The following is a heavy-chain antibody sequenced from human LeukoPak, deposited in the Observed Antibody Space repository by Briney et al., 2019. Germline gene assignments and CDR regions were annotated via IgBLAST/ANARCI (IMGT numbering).Heavy chain of an antibody. Sequence: SETLSLTCTVSGGSISSSSYYWGWTRQPPGKGLEWIGSIYYSGSTYYNPSLKSRVTISVDTSKNQFSLKLSSVTAADTAVYYCARGYSGITGTQRWFDPWGQGTLVTVSS. D-gene: IGHD1-20*01. CDR2: IYYSGST. CDR1: GGSISSSSYY. J-gene: IGHJ5*02. V-gene: IGHV4-39*07. CDR3: ARGYSGITGTQRWFDP.